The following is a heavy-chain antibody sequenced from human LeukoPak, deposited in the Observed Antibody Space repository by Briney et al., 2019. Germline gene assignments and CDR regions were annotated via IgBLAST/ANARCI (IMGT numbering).Heavy chain of an antibody. Sequence: GGSLRLSCAGSGFTFSSYGMHWVRQAPGKGLEWVAFIRYDGSNKYYADSVKGRFTISRDNSKNTLYLQMNSLRAEDTAIYYCAKGQERTRIAARPSAFDFWGQGTLVTVSS. D-gene: IGHD6-6*01. CDR3: AKGQERTRIAARPSAFDF. CDR2: IRYDGSNK. CDR1: GFTFSSYG. J-gene: IGHJ4*02. V-gene: IGHV3-30*02.